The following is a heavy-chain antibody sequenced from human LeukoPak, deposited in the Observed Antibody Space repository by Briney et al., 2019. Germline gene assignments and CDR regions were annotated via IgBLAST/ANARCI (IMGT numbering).Heavy chain of an antibody. CDR2: ISGYNGMT. Sequence: ASVKVSCKASGYTFTSYGFSWVRQAPGQGLEWMGWISGYNGMTNYAQKLQGRVTMTTDTSTNTAYMELRSLRSDDTALYYCARDGIPTYITMILDYWGQGTLVTVSS. V-gene: IGHV1-18*01. CDR3: ARDGIPTYITMILDY. CDR1: GYTFTSYG. D-gene: IGHD3-22*01. J-gene: IGHJ4*02.